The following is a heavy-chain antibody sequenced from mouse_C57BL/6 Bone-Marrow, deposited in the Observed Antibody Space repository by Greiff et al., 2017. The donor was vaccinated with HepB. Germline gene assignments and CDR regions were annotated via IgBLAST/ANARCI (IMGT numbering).Heavy chain of an antibody. CDR2: IYPRSGNT. V-gene: IGHV1-81*01. D-gene: IGHD2-4*01. CDR1: GYTFTSYG. J-gene: IGHJ1*03. Sequence: QVQLQQSGAELARPGASVKLSCKASGYTFTSYGISWVKQRTGQGLEWIGEIYPRSGNTYYNEKFKGKATLTADKSSSTAYMQFSSLTSEDSAIYYCARSGDYDPYWYFDVWGTGTTVTVSS. CDR3: ARSGDYDPYWYFDV.